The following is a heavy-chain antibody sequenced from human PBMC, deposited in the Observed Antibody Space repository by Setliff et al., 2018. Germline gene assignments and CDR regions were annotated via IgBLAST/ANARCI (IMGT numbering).Heavy chain of an antibody. CDR1: GFSFGDYA. V-gene: IGHV3-33*01. Sequence: GESLKISCTTSGFSFGDYAITWVRQAPGKGLEWVAVIWYDGSNKYYADSVKGRFTISRDNSKNTLYLQMNSLRAEDTALYYCARQATDYWGQGTLVTVSS. CDR3: ARQATDY. J-gene: IGHJ4*02. CDR2: IWYDGSNK.